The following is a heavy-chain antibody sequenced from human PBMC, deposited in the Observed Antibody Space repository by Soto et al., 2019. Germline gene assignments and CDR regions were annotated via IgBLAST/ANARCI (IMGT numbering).Heavy chain of an antibody. V-gene: IGHV3-21*01. CDR1: GFTFSSYS. CDR3: ASQLLWGYYYYYMDV. CDR2: ISSSSSYI. J-gene: IGHJ6*03. D-gene: IGHD2-2*01. Sequence: EVQLVESGGGLVKPGGSLRLSCAASGFTFSSYSMNWVRQAPGKGLEWVSSISSSSSYIYYADSVKGRFTISRDNAKNSLYLQMNSLRAEDTAVYYCASQLLWGYYYYYMDVWGKGTTVTVSS.